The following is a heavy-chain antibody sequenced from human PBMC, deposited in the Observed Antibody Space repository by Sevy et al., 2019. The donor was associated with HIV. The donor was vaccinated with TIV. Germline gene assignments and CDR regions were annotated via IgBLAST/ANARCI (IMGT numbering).Heavy chain of an antibody. Sequence: GGSLRLSCAASGFTVSSNYMSWVRQAPGKGLEWVSVIYSGGSTYYADSVNGRFTISRDNSKNTLYLQMNSLRAEDTAVYYRARDRTDGMDVWGQGTTVTVSS. CDR3: ARDRTDGMDV. CDR1: GFTVSSNY. V-gene: IGHV3-53*01. CDR2: IYSGGST. J-gene: IGHJ6*02.